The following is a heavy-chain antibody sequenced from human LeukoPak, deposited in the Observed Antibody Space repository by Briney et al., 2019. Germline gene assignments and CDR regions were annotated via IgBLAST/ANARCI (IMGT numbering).Heavy chain of an antibody. D-gene: IGHD3-22*01. Sequence: GTLSLTCAVSGGSISSSNWWSWVRQAPGKGLEWVSVIYSGGSTYYADSVKGRFTISRDNSKITLYLQMNSLRAEDTAVYYCARVRSGYYCYWGQGTLVTVSS. CDR1: GGSISSSNW. V-gene: IGHV3-53*01. J-gene: IGHJ4*02. CDR3: ARVRSGYYCY. CDR2: IYSGGST.